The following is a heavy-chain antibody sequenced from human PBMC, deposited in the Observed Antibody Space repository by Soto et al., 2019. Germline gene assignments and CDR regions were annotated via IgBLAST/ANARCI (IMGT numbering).Heavy chain of an antibody. CDR2: ISSSSSYI. D-gene: IGHD1-1*01. Sequence: GGSLRLSCAASGFTFSSYSMNWVRQAPGKGLEWVSSISSSSSYIYYADSVKGRFTISRDNAKNSLYLQMNSLRAEDTAVYYCARNFNNGAFDIWGQGTMVTVSS. J-gene: IGHJ3*02. CDR3: ARNFNNGAFDI. V-gene: IGHV3-21*01. CDR1: GFTFSSYS.